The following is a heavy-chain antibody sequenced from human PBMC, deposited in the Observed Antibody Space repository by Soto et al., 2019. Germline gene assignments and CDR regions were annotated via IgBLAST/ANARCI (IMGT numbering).Heavy chain of an antibody. CDR2: ISGSGAGT. D-gene: IGHD4-4*01. V-gene: IGHV3-23*01. CDR1: GFTFNNYA. Sequence: GGSLRLSCAASGFTFNNYAMSWVRQAPGKGLEWVSAISGSGAGTYYADSVKGRFTISRDNSKNTLYLQMNSLRAEDTAVYYCAKHGLTVTTGSHSWGQGTLVTVSS. J-gene: IGHJ4*02. CDR3: AKHGLTVTTGSHS.